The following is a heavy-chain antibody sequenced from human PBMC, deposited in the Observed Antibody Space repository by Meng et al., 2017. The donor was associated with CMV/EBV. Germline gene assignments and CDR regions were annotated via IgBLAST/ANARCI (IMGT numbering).Heavy chain of an antibody. V-gene: IGHV1-18*01. CDR2: ISAYNENT. CDR3: ARAHLGDWFDP. D-gene: IGHD2-15*01. Sequence: SCKASGYTFTNYGSSWVRQAPGQGLEWRGWISAYNENTNYAQKLQGRVTMTTDTSTTTADMELRSLRSDDTAVYYCARAHLGDWFDPWGQGTLVTVSS. CDR1: GYTFTNYG. J-gene: IGHJ5*02.